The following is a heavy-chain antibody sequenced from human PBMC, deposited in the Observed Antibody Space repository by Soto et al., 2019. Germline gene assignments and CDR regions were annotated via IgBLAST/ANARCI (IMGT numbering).Heavy chain of an antibody. CDR1: GYTFTGYY. Sequence: QVQLVQSGAEVKKPGASVKVSCKASGYTFTGYYMHWVRQAPGQGLEWMGWINANSGGTDYAQKFQGRVTMTRDTSISTAYMELSRRRSDDTAVYYCARGYCSGGSCYSVDYWGQGTLVTVSS. D-gene: IGHD2-15*01. CDR3: ARGYCSGGSCYSVDY. V-gene: IGHV1-2*02. J-gene: IGHJ4*02. CDR2: INANSGGT.